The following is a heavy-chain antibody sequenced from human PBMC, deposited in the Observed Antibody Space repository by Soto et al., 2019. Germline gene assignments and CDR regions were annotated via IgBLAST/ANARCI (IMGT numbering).Heavy chain of an antibody. Sequence: ASVKVSCKASGYTFTSYYMHWVRQAPGQGLEWMGIINPSGGSTSYAQKFQGRVTMTRDTSTSTVYMKLSSLRSEDTAVYYCARGITMIVVAREADYFQHWGQGTLVTVSS. J-gene: IGHJ1*01. CDR2: INPSGGST. CDR3: ARGITMIVVAREADYFQH. V-gene: IGHV1-46*01. CDR1: GYTFTSYY. D-gene: IGHD3-22*01.